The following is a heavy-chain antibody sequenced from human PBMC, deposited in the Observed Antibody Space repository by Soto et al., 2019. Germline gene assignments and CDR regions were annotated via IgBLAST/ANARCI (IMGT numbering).Heavy chain of an antibody. J-gene: IGHJ4*02. Sequence: SETLSLTCTVSGDSMTRSVWWTWVRQPPGKGLEWIGEVFHTGNTNSNPSLKSRVTMSVDKSTNEFSLKVTSVTAADTAIYYCARKAWVRFDYWGQGALVTVSS. V-gene: IGHV4-4*02. CDR3: ARKAWVRFDY. D-gene: IGHD7-27*01. CDR2: VFHTGNT. CDR1: GDSMTRSVW.